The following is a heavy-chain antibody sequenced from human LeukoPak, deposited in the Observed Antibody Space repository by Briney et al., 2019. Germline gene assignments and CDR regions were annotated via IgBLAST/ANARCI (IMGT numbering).Heavy chain of an antibody. Sequence: GGSLRLSCAASGFILSSYSMNWVRQAPGKGLEWVSSISSSSYRYYADSVKGRFTISRDNAKNSLYLQMNSLRAEDTAVYYCARAITNYGYIFDYWGQGTLVTVSS. CDR3: ARAITNYGYIFDY. J-gene: IGHJ4*02. CDR2: ISSSSYR. V-gene: IGHV3-21*01. CDR1: GFILSSYS. D-gene: IGHD5-18*01.